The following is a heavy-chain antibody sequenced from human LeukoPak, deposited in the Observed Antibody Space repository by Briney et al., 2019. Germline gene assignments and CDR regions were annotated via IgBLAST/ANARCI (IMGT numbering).Heavy chain of an antibody. CDR3: ARIPVLDTMIVVWRYFDL. V-gene: IGHV3-64*01. Sequence: GGSLRLSCAASGFTFSSYAMHWVRQAPGKGLEYVSAISSNGGSTYYANSVKGRFTISRDNSKNTLYLQMGSLRAEDMAVYYCARIPVLDTMIVVWRYFDLWGRGTLVTDSS. CDR1: GFTFSSYA. J-gene: IGHJ2*01. CDR2: ISSNGGST. D-gene: IGHD3-22*01.